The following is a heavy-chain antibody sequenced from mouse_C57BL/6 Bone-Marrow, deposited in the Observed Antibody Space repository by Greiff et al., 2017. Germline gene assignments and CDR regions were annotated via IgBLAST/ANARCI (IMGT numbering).Heavy chain of an antibody. Sequence: VKLVESGPGLVKPSQSLFLTCSITGFPITSGYYWIWIRQSPGKPLEWMGYITHSGETFYNPSLQSPISITRETSKNQFFLQLNSVTTEDTAMYYCAGDYYDYDLAWFAYWGQGTLVTVSA. CDR2: ITHSGET. CDR3: AGDYYDYDLAWFAY. J-gene: IGHJ3*01. V-gene: IGHV12-3*01. CDR1: GFPITSGYY. D-gene: IGHD2-4*01.